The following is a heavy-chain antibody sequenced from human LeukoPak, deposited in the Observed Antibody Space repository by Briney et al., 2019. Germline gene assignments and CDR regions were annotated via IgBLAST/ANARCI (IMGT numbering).Heavy chain of an antibody. D-gene: IGHD2-2*01. CDR2: ISPYDGDT. Sequence: ASVKVSCKASGYTFTTNGVRWVRQAPGQGLEWLAWISPYDGDTNYTPELQGRVTLSTDTSTSTAYMELTSLRSDDTAVYYCARLRGGIYSSRDAFDIWGQGTMVTVSS. V-gene: IGHV1-18*04. J-gene: IGHJ3*02. CDR3: ARLRGGIYSSRDAFDI. CDR1: GYTFTTNG.